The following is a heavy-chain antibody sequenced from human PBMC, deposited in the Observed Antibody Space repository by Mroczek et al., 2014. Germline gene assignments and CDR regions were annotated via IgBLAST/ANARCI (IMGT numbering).Heavy chain of an antibody. D-gene: IGHD2-15*01. V-gene: IGHV4-39*01. J-gene: IGHJ6*02. CDR3: ARLLAAKYYYYYGMDV. CDR2: SLLYGST. Sequence: QVQLVESGPGLVKPSETLSLTCTVSGGSISSSSYYWGWIRQPPGKGLEWIGSSLLYGSTYYNPSLKSRVTISVDTSKNQFSLKLSSVTAADTAVYYCARLLAAKYYYYYGMDVWGQGTTVTVSS. CDR1: GGSISSSSYY.